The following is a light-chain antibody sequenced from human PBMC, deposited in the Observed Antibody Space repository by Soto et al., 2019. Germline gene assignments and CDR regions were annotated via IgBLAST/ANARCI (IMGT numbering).Light chain of an antibody. CDR2: GAS. CDR3: QQYNSSPPMYT. J-gene: IGKJ2*01. CDR1: QSITSSY. Sequence: VLTQSPVTLSLSPGDRATLSCRTSQSITSSYLAWCQQRPGQAPRLLIYGASSRATGIPDRFSGSGSGTDFTLTISRLEPEDFAVYYCQQYNSSPPMYTFGQGTKLEIK. V-gene: IGKV3-20*01.